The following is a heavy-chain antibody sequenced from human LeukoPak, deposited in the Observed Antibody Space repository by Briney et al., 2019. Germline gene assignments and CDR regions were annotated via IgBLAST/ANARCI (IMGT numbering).Heavy chain of an antibody. CDR1: GFTFSSSW. CDR3: TRELEVDDACDI. D-gene: IGHD3-22*01. Sequence: GGSLRLSCAASGFTFSSSWMHWVRQAPGKGLVWVSRMNSDGTSITYADSVKGRFTVARDNAKNTLYLQMNSLRAEDTAVYYCTRELEVDDACDIWGQGTMVTVSS. CDR2: MNSDGTSI. J-gene: IGHJ3*02. V-gene: IGHV3-74*01.